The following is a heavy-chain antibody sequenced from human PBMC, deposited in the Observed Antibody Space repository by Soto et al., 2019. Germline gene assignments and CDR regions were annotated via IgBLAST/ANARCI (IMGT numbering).Heavy chain of an antibody. CDR2: ITSKSTTI. CDR3: AREQGHSGHNSCYPGPYDC. CDR1: GFTFSSYS. V-gene: IGHV3-48*02. Sequence: GGSLRLSCAASGFTFSSYSMNWVRQAPGKGLEWISHITSKSTTIKYADSVEGRFTVSRDNAKNSLFLQLNSLRDDDTAVYYCAREQGHSGHNSCYPGPYDCWGQGTLVTVSS. J-gene: IGHJ4*02. D-gene: IGHD3-16*01.